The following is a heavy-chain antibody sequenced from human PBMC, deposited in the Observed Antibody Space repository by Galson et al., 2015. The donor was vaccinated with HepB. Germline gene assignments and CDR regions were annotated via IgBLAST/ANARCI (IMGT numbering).Heavy chain of an antibody. V-gene: IGHV3-23*01. CDR3: AKHPTGYCSSTSCYSWFDY. CDR1: GFTFSSYA. CDR2: ISGSGGST. Sequence: SLRLSCAASGFTFSSYAMSWVRQAPGKGLEWVSAISGSGGSTYYADSVKGRFTISRDNSKNTLYLQMNSLRAEDTAVYYCAKHPTGYCSSTSCYSWFDYWGQGTLVTVSS. D-gene: IGHD2-2*03. J-gene: IGHJ4*02.